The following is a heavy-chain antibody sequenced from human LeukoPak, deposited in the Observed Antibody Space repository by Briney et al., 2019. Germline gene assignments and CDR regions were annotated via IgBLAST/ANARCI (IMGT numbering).Heavy chain of an antibody. CDR3: AKDETGFLNYFHY. J-gene: IGHJ4*02. Sequence: GGSLRLSCAASGYTFSSYTMSWVRQAPGKGLAWVSGIDSSGTKTTYADSVKGRFTISRDNPRNTLYLQMNSLRAEDTAVYYCAKDETGFLNYFHYWGQGALVTVSS. CDR1: GYTFSSYT. V-gene: IGHV3-23*05. CDR2: IDSSGTKT. D-gene: IGHD3-3*01.